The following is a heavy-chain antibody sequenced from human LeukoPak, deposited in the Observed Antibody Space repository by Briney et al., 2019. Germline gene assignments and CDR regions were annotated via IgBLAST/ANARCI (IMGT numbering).Heavy chain of an antibody. J-gene: IGHJ5*02. D-gene: IGHD3-10*01. CDR2: ISSSGSTI. CDR3: ARVMVRGVINRLTWFDP. CDR1: GFTFSSYE. V-gene: IGHV3-48*03. Sequence: GGSLRLSCAASGFTFSSYEMNWVRQAPGKGLEWVSYISSSGSTIYYADSVKGRFTISRDNAKNSLYLQMNSLRAEDTAVYYCARVMVRGVINRLTWFDPWGQGTLVTVSS.